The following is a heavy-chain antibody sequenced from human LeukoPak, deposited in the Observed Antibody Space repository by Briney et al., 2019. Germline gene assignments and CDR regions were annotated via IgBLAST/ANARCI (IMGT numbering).Heavy chain of an antibody. CDR2: IYYSGST. D-gene: IGHD6-13*01. CDR1: GGSISSSSYY. Sequence: SETLSLTCTVSGGSISSSSYYWGWIRQPPGKGLEWIGSIYYSGSTNYNPSLKSRVTISVDTSKNQFSLKLSSVTAADTAVYYCARGRVAATGYYYYYMDVWGKGTTVTVSS. J-gene: IGHJ6*03. V-gene: IGHV4-39*07. CDR3: ARGRVAATGYYYYYMDV.